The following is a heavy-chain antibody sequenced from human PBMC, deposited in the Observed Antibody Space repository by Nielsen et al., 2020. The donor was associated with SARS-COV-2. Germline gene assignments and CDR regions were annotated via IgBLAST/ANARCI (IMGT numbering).Heavy chain of an antibody. CDR1: GGSISSSDSY. J-gene: IGHJ6*03. V-gene: IGHV4-30-4*01. D-gene: IGHD3/OR15-3a*01. CDR2: IYYSGST. CDR3: ARAGRTGLFMDV. Sequence: SETLSLTCTVSGGSISSSDSYWTWIRQPPGKGLEWIGYIYYSGSTYYNPSLKSRVTISVDTSKNQFSLKLSSVTAADTAVYYCARAGRTGLFMDVWGKGTTVIVSS.